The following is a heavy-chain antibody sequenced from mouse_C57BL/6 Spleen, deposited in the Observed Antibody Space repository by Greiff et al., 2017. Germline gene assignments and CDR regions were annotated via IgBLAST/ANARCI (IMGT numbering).Heavy chain of an antibody. D-gene: IGHD2-4*01. CDR2: IDPNSGGT. CDR1: GYTFTSYW. J-gene: IGHJ2*01. Sequence: VQLQQPGAELVTPGASVKLSCKASGYTFTSYWMHWVKQRPGRGLEWIGRIDPNSGGTKYNEKFKCKATLTVDQPSSTAYLLLSSRKSEDASVYYSAREYDYYFDYWGQGTTLTVSS. V-gene: IGHV1-72*01. CDR3: AREYDYYFDY.